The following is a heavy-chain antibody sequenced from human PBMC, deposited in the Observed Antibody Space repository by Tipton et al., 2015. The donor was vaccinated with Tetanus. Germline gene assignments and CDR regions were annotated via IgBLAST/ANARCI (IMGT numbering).Heavy chain of an antibody. CDR2: ISNDASHI. CDR1: GYNFRNNG. Sequence: SLRLSCVASGYNFRNNGMHWVRQAPGKGLEWVAVISNDASHIYYADSVRGRFTMSRENNKNTVHLQMNSLRPDDTAVYYCARSASPFDYWGQGTLVTVSS. V-gene: IGHV3-30*03. J-gene: IGHJ4*02. CDR3: ARSASPFDY.